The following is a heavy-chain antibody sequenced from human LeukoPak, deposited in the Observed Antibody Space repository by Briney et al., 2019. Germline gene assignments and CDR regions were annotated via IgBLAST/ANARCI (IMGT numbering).Heavy chain of an antibody. V-gene: IGHV4-59*01. CDR1: GGSFSGYY. CDR3: ARAPGRGSSWYNWFDP. Sequence: SETLSLTCAVYGGSFSGYYWSWIRQPPGKGLEWIGYIYYSGSTNYNPSLKSRVTISVDTSKNQFSLKLSSVTAADTAVYYCARAPGRGSSWYNWFDPWGQGTLVTVSS. D-gene: IGHD6-13*01. J-gene: IGHJ5*02. CDR2: IYYSGST.